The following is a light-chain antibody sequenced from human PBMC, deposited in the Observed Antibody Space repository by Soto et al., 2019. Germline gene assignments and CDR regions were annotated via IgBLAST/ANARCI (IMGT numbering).Light chain of an antibody. CDR2: GAS. Sequence: EIVMSQSPATLSVSPGERATLSCRASQSVSSNLAWYQQKPGQAPRLLIYGASTRATGIPARFSGSGSGKEFTLTISSLQSEDFATYYCQHYNSYSEAFGQGTKVDIK. CDR1: QSVSSN. J-gene: IGKJ1*01. V-gene: IGKV3-15*01. CDR3: QHYNSYSEA.